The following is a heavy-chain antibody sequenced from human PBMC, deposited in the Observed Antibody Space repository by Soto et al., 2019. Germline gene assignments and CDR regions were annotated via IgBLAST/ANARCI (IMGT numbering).Heavy chain of an antibody. D-gene: IGHD1-26*01. CDR1: GFTFSSYG. J-gene: IGHJ6*02. V-gene: IGHV3-33*01. CDR3: ARDMVPSGSYYYGMDV. CDR2: IWYDGSNK. Sequence: PGGSLRLSCAASGFTFSSYGMHWVRQAPGKGLEWVAVIWYDGSNKYYADSVKGRFTISRDNSKNTLYLQMNSLRAEDTAVYYCARDMVPSGSYYYGMDVWGQGTTVTVSS.